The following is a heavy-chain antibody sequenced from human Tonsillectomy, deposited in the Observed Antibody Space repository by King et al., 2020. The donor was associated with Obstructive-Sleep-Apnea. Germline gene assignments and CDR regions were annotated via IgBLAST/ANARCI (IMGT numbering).Heavy chain of an antibody. CDR1: GFTFSSYA. J-gene: IGHJ4*02. CDR2: ISYDGSNK. D-gene: IGHD3-22*01. CDR3: ASLYYYDSSGYSDFDY. V-gene: IGHV3-30*04. Sequence: VQLVESGGGGVQPGRSLRLSCAASGFTFSSYAMHWVLQAPGKGLEWGAVISYDGSNKYYADSVKGRFTISRDNSKNTLYLQMNSLRAEDTAVYYCASLYYYDSSGYSDFDYWGQGTLVTVSS.